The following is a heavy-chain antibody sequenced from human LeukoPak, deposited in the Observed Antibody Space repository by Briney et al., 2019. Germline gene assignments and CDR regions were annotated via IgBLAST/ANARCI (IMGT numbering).Heavy chain of an antibody. J-gene: IGHJ4*02. CDR2: ISAYNGNT. D-gene: IGHD1-26*01. Sequence: ASVKVSCKASGYTFTSYGISWVRQAPGQGLEWMGWISAYNGNTNYAQKLQGRVTMTTDTSTSTAYMELRSLRSDDTAVYYCAKDTLGGVSGTHYSDYWGQGSLVTVSS. CDR3: AKDTLGGVSGTHYSDY. CDR1: GYTFTSYG. V-gene: IGHV1-18*01.